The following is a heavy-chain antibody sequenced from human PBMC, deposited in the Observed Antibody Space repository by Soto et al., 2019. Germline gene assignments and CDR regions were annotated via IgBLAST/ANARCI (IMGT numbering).Heavy chain of an antibody. CDR3: AKDTLNDSGSFDY. CDR2: ISGSGGER. J-gene: IGHJ4*02. Sequence: PGGSLRLSCAAKGFTFRTYAMTWVRQAPGKGLEWVSGISGSGGERYYGDSGEGRFSISRDNSENTLFLQMHSLRAEDTAIYYCAKDTLNDSGSFDYWGQGTLVTVSS. V-gene: IGHV3-23*01. CDR1: GFTFRTYA. D-gene: IGHD6-19*01.